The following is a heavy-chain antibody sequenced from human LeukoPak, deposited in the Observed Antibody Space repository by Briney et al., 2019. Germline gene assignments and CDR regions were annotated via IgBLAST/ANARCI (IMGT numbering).Heavy chain of an antibody. CDR2: ISGSGGST. CDR3: AKDHGVGPSGLRDMEV. Sequence: GGTLRLSCAASGFTFSSYGMSWVRQAPGKGLEWVSAISGSGGSTYYADSVKGRFTISRDNSKNTLYLQMNSLRAEDTAVYYCAKDHGVGPSGLRDMEVWGKGPPFTIS. V-gene: IGHV3-23*01. CDR1: GFTFSSYG. J-gene: IGHJ6*03. D-gene: IGHD2-8*01.